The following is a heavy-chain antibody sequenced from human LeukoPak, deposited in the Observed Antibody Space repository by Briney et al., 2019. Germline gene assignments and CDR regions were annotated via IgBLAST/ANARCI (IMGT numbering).Heavy chain of an antibody. V-gene: IGHV3-30*18. CDR1: GFTFSDYV. D-gene: IGHD2-15*01. J-gene: IGHJ4*02. Sequence: GGSLRLSCAASGFTFSDYVMHWVRQAPGKGLEWVAAISYDAQNKYFADSVKGRFTISRDSSKNTLYLQMNSLRPEDTAVYYCAKDRDGMVATARAFDYWGQGTLVTVSS. CDR2: ISYDAQNK. CDR3: AKDRDGMVATARAFDY.